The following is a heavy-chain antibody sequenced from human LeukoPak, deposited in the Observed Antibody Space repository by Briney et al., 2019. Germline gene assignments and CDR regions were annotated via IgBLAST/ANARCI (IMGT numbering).Heavy chain of an antibody. D-gene: IGHD3-3*01. CDR3: AKDPYDFWSGYTWNWFDP. Sequence: HPGGSLRLSCAASGFTFSSYGMHWVRQAPGKGLEWVAFIRYDGSNKYYADSVKGRFTISRDNSKNTLYLQMNSLRAEDTAVYYCAKDPYDFWSGYTWNWFDPWGQGTLVTVSS. V-gene: IGHV3-30*02. CDR1: GFTFSSYG. J-gene: IGHJ5*02. CDR2: IRYDGSNK.